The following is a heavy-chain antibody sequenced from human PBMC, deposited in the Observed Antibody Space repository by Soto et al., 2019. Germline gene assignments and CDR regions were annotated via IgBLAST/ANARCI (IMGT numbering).Heavy chain of an antibody. CDR3: AKDVYNWNYGNFDL. V-gene: IGHV3-23*01. J-gene: IGHJ2*01. CDR1: GITFSSYA. Sequence: EVQLLESGGNLVQPGGSLRLSCAASGITFSSYAMGWVSQAPGKGLEWVSGISGSRGDTYYADSVKGRFTISRDNSKNTLNLQMNSLRADDTALYYCAKDVYNWNYGNFDLWGRGTLVTVSS. CDR2: ISGSRGDT. D-gene: IGHD1-20*01.